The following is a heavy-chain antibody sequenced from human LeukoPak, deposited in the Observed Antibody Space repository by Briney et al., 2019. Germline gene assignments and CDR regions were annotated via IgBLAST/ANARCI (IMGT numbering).Heavy chain of an antibody. J-gene: IGHJ5*02. CDR2: IYYSGST. V-gene: IGHV4-39*01. D-gene: IGHD4-17*01. Sequence: PSETLSLTCTVSGGSISSSNYYWGWIRQPPMEGLEWIGSIYYSGSTYYSPSLKGRVTISVDTSKNQFSLKLRSVTAADTAVYYCASPTEGGGFDPWGQGTLVTVSS. CDR1: GGSISSSNYY. CDR3: ASPTEGGGFDP.